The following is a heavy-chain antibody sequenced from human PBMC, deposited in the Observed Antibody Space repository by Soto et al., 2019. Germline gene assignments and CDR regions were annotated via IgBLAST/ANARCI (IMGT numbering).Heavy chain of an antibody. Sequence: GGSLRLSCAASGFTFSSYGMHWVRQAPGKGLEWVAVIWYDGSNKYYADSVKGRFTISRDNSKNTLYLQMNSLRAEDTAVYYCARENLVVAANVIDYWGQGTLVTVSS. CDR3: ARENLVVAANVIDY. D-gene: IGHD2-15*01. CDR2: IWYDGSNK. V-gene: IGHV3-33*01. J-gene: IGHJ4*02. CDR1: GFTFSSYG.